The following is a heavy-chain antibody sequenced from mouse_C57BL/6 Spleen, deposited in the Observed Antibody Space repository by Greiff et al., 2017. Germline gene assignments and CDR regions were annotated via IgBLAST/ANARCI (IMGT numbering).Heavy chain of an antibody. Sequence: EVKLVESEGGLVQPGSSMKLSCTASGFTFSDYYMAWVRQVPEKGLEWVANINYDGSSTYYLDSLKSRFIISRDSAKNILYLQMSSLKSEDTATYYCAREPYYSNYEGWYFDVWGTGTTVTVSS. CDR2: INYDGSST. CDR3: AREPYYSNYEGWYFDV. V-gene: IGHV5-16*01. D-gene: IGHD2-5*01. CDR1: GFTFSDYY. J-gene: IGHJ1*03.